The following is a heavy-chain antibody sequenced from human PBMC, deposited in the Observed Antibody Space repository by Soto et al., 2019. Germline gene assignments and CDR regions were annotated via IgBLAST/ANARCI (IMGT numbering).Heavy chain of an antibody. Sequence: EVQLVESGGDLVQPGWSLRLSCAASGFTFSDHYMEWVRQAPGKGLEWVGRTRNKVDSYTTEYAASVRGRFTISRDDSKTALYLQMNSLKTEDTALYYCATGTVGAMDYWGQGTLVTVS. CDR3: ATGTVGAMDY. J-gene: IGHJ4*02. D-gene: IGHD1-26*01. V-gene: IGHV3-72*01. CDR1: GFTFSDHY. CDR2: TRNKVDSYTT.